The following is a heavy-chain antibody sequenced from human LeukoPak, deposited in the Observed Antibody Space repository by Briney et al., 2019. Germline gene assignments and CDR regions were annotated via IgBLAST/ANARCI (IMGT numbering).Heavy chain of an antibody. Sequence: SETLSLTCTVSGGSISSYYWSWIRQPPGKGLEWIGYIYCSGSTNYNPSLKSRVTISVDTSKNQFSLKLSSVTAADTAVYYCARLARYYYYYGMDVWGQGTTVTVSS. CDR2: IYCSGST. CDR3: ARLARYYYYYGMDV. CDR1: GGSISSYY. V-gene: IGHV4-59*08. J-gene: IGHJ6*02.